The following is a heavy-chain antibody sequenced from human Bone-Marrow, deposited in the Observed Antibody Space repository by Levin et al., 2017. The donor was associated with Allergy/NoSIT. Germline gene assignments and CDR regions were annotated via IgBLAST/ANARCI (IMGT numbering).Heavy chain of an antibody. CDR3: ARAGNSSSGGDAFDI. V-gene: IGHV3-53*01. Sequence: GGSLRLSCAASGFTVSSNYMSWVRQAPGKGLEWVSVIYSGGSTYYADSVKGRFTISRDNSKNTLYLQMNSLRAEDTAVYYCARAGNSSSGGDAFDIWGQGTMVTVSS. CDR1: GFTVSSNY. CDR2: IYSGGST. D-gene: IGHD6-13*01. J-gene: IGHJ3*02.